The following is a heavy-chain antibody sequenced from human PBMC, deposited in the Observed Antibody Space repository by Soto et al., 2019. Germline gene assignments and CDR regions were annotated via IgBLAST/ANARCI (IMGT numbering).Heavy chain of an antibody. Sequence: QVQLVQSGAEVKKPGSSVKVSCKASGGTFSSYAISWVRQAPGQGLEWMGGIIPIFGTANYAQKFQGRVTSTADEATSTAYRELSSMRSEDTAVYYGAREMGGVVAGGLDYWGQGTLVTVSS. D-gene: IGHD6-19*01. V-gene: IGHV1-69*01. CDR1: GGTFSSYA. CDR2: IIPIFGTA. J-gene: IGHJ4*02. CDR3: AREMGGVVAGGLDY.